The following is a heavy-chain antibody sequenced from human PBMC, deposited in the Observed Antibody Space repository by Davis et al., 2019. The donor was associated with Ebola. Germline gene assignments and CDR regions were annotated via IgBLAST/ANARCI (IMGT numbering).Heavy chain of an antibody. V-gene: IGHV3-7*01. CDR1: GFSISSYW. Sequence: GESLKISCAASGFSISSYWMSWVRQAPGKGLEWVANIKQDGSEKYYVDSVKGRFTISRDNAKNSLYLQMNSLRAEDTAVYYCARDIVATIFSWFDPWGQGTLVTVSS. J-gene: IGHJ5*02. D-gene: IGHD5-12*01. CDR2: IKQDGSEK. CDR3: ARDIVATIFSWFDP.